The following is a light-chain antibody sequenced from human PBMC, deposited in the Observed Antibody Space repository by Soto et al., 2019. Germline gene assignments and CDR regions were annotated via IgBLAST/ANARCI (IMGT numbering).Light chain of an antibody. CDR1: SSDVGTYNY. J-gene: IGLJ1*01. V-gene: IGLV2-8*01. CDR2: DVS. Sequence: QSVLTQPPSASVSPGQSVTISCTGTSSDVGTYNYVSWYQQHPGKAPKLMIYDVSKRPSGVPDRFSGSKSGNTASLTVSGLQAEDEADYYCSSYVGSNNFVFGTGTKVTVL. CDR3: SSYVGSNNFV.